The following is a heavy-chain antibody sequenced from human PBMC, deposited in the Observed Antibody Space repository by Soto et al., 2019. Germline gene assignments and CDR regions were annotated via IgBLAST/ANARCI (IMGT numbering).Heavy chain of an antibody. V-gene: IGHV3-7*03. CDR1: GFTFSSYW. Sequence: GGSLRLSCAASGFTFSSYWMSWVRQAPGKGLEWVANIKQDGSEKYYVDSVKGRFTISRDNAKNSLYLQMNSLRAEDTAVYYCARDGHYDFWSGHIDYWGQGTLVTVSS. CDR3: ARDGHYDFWSGHIDY. D-gene: IGHD3-3*01. J-gene: IGHJ4*02. CDR2: IKQDGSEK.